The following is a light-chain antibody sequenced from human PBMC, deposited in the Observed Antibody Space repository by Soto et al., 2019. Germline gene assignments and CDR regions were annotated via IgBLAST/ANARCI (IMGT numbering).Light chain of an antibody. CDR1: SSNIGINT. CDR3: AAWDDSLNGPV. Sequence: QSVLTQPPSASGTPGQRVTISCSGSSSNIGINTVNWYQQLPGTAPKLLIYSNNQRPSGVPDRFSGSKSGTSASLAISGLQSEYEDEYYCAAWDDSLNGPVFGGGTQLTVL. V-gene: IGLV1-44*01. J-gene: IGLJ7*01. CDR2: SNN.